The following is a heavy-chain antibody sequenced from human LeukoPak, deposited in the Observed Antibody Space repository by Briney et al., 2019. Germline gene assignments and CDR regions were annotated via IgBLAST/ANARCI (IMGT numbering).Heavy chain of an antibody. CDR2: IYTAGST. V-gene: IGHV3-53*01. CDR1: GFTVSGKY. J-gene: IGHJ1*01. CDR3: AGGSSWPGWRF. D-gene: IGHD6-13*01. Sequence: GGSLRLSCAASGFTVSGKYMSWVRHAPGVGLECLSVIYTAGSTSYADSVRGRLTISGANYKNTLYLQMNSVRAEDTAVYFCAGGSSWPGWRFWGQGPLLRVSS.